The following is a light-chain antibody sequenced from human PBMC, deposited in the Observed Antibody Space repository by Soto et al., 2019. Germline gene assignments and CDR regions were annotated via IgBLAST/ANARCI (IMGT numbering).Light chain of an antibody. V-gene: IGKV3-11*01. CDR2: DAS. J-gene: IGKJ4*01. CDR1: QSVVTY. CDR3: QQRSTWPLT. Sequence: EIVLTQSPATLSLSAGERATLSCRASQSVVTYLAWYQHKPGQAPRLLIYDASNRATGIPARFSGSGSGTDFTLSISSLEPGDFAVYYCQQRSTWPLTFGGGTKVEIK.